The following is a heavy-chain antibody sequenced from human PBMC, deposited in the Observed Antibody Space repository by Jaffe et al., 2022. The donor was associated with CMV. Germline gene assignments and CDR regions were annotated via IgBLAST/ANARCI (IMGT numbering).Heavy chain of an antibody. CDR3: ALLADHYYYYMDV. J-gene: IGHJ6*03. CDR1: GGSISSYY. Sequence: QVQLQESGPGLVKPSETLSLTCTVSGGSISSYYWSWIRQPPGKGLEWIGYIYYSGSTNYNPSLKSRVTISVDTSKNQFSLKLSSVTAADTAVYYCALLADHYYYYMDVWGKGTTVTVSS. CDR2: IYYSGST. D-gene: IGHD6-25*01. V-gene: IGHV4-59*01.